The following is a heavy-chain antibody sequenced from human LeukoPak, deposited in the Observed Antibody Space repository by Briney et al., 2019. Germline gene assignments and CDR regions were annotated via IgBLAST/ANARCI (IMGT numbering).Heavy chain of an antibody. CDR3: ARGFHYYGSGSHFYYYYYYMDV. V-gene: IGHV1-8*01. Sequence: ASVKVSRKASGYTFTSYDINWVRQATGQGLEWMVWMNPNSGNTGYAQQFQGRVTMTRNTSISTAYLELSGLRSEDTAVYYCARGFHYYGSGSHFYYYYYYMDVWGKGTTVTVSS. J-gene: IGHJ6*03. D-gene: IGHD3-10*01. CDR1: GYTFTSYD. CDR2: MNPNSGNT.